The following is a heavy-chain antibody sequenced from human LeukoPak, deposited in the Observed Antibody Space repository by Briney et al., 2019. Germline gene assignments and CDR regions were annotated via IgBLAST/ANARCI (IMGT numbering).Heavy chain of an antibody. CDR2: INHSGST. Sequence: SETLSLTCAVYGGSLSGYYWSWIRQPPEKGLEWIGEINHSGSTNYNPSLKSRVTISVDTSKNQFSLKLSSVTAADTVVYYCARLKSWFGEFKPFDYWGQGTLVTVSS. D-gene: IGHD3-10*01. CDR1: GGSLSGYY. J-gene: IGHJ4*02. CDR3: ARLKSWFGEFKPFDY. V-gene: IGHV4-34*01.